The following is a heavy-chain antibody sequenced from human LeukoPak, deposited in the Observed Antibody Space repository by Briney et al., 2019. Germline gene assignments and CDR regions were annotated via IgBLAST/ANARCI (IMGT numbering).Heavy chain of an antibody. CDR1: GFTFSSYA. CDR2: ISYDGSNK. D-gene: IGHD3-22*01. CDR3: ARDMYSYDSSAANY. V-gene: IGHV3-30-3*01. Sequence: PGGSLRLSCAASGFTFSSYAMHWVRQAPGKGLEWVAVISYDGSNKYYAHSVKGRFTISRDNSKNTLYLQMNSLRAEDTAVYYCARDMYSYDSSAANYWGQGTLVTVSP. J-gene: IGHJ4*02.